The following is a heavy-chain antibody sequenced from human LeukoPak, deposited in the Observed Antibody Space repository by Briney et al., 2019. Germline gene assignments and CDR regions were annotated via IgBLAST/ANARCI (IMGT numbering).Heavy chain of an antibody. CDR3: ARGGHYDILTGYYPLHYFDY. Sequence: PSETLSLTCTVSGDSIGSYYWSWIRQPPGKGLEWIGYIYYIGSTNYNPSLKSRVTISVDTSKNQFSLKLSSVTAADTAVYYCARGGHYDILTGYYPLHYFDYWGQGTLVTVSS. CDR1: GDSIGSYY. D-gene: IGHD3-9*01. CDR2: IYYIGST. V-gene: IGHV4-59*01. J-gene: IGHJ4*02.